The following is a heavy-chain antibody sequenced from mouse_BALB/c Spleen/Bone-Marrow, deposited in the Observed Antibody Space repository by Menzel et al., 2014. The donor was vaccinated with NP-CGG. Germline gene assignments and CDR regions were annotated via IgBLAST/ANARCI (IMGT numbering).Heavy chain of an antibody. CDR3: ARSRDGNGFDY. CDR1: GFSLSTSGMG. J-gene: IGHJ2*01. D-gene: IGHD2-1*01. CDR2: IYWDDDK. Sequence: QVTLKVSGPGILQPSQPLSLTCSFSGFSLSTSGMGVSWIRQPSGKGLEWLAHIYWDDDKRYNPSLKSRLTISKDTSSNQVFLKITSVDTADTATYYCARSRDGNGFDYWGQGTTLTVSS. V-gene: IGHV8-12*01.